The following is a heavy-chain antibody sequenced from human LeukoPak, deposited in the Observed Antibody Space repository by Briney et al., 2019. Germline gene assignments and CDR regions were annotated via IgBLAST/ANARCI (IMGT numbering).Heavy chain of an antibody. CDR2: IYYNGST. CDR3: ARDYSMTHAFDI. V-gene: IGHV4-59*01. J-gene: IGHJ3*02. CDR1: GGSMSDYY. D-gene: IGHD1-26*01. Sequence: SETLSLTRTVSGGSMSDYYWSWIRQPPGKGLEWIGYIYYNGSTNYNPSLKSRVTISIDTSKNQFSLKLSSVTAADTALYYCARDYSMTHAFDIWGQGTLVTVSS.